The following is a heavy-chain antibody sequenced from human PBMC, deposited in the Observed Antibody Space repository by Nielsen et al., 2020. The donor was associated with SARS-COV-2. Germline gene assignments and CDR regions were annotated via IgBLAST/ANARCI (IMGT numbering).Heavy chain of an antibody. CDR1: ADSFTKYW. CDR3: ARLGLLEPIDY. CDR2: IYPGDSDT. V-gene: IGHV5-51*01. D-gene: IGHD3-3*01. Sequence: KVSCKGSADSFTKYWIGWVRQMPGKGLEWMGIIYPGDSDTRYSPSFQGQVTISADKSISTAYLQWSSLKASDTAMYYCARLGLLEPIDYWGQGTLVTVSS. J-gene: IGHJ4*02.